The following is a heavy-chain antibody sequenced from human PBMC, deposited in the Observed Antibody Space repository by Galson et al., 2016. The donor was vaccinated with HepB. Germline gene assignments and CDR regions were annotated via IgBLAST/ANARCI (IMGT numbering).Heavy chain of an antibody. J-gene: IGHJ6*04. CDR2: IWYDGSNK. CDR3: ARVGGLAARRGYQYYGMDV. V-gene: IGHV3-33*01. CDR1: GFTFSSYG. D-gene: IGHD6-6*01. Sequence: SLRLSCAASGFTFSSYGVHWVRQAPGKGLEWVAVIWYDGSNKYYADSVKGRFTISRDNPKNTLYLQMNSLRAEDTAVYYCARVGGLAARRGYQYYGMDVWDKGTTVTVSS.